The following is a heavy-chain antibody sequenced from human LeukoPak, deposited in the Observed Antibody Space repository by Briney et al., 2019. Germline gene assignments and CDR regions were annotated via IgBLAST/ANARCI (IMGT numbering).Heavy chain of an antibody. CDR1: GCTFSSYW. Sequence: PGGSLRLSCAASGCTFSSYWMHWARQAPGKGLVWVSRVHSDGSSTSYADSVRGRFTMSRDNAKNTLYLQMNSLRADDTAVYYCARGWITAGAYYDYWGQGTLVTVSS. V-gene: IGHV3-74*01. CDR2: VHSDGSST. J-gene: IGHJ4*02. D-gene: IGHD6-13*01. CDR3: ARGWITAGAYYDY.